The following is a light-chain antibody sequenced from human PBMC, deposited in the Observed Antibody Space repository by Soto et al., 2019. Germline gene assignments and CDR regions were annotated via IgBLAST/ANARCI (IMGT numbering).Light chain of an antibody. CDR1: QSVLYSSNNKNY. CDR3: QQYFSVPFT. CDR2: WAS. V-gene: IGKV4-1*01. Sequence: DIVLTQSPDSLAVYLGERATINCESSQSVLYSSNNKNYLAWYQQKPGQPPKLLIYWASTRESGVPDRFSGSGSGTDFTLTISSLQAEDVAVYYCQQYFSVPFTFGPGTKVDIK. J-gene: IGKJ3*01.